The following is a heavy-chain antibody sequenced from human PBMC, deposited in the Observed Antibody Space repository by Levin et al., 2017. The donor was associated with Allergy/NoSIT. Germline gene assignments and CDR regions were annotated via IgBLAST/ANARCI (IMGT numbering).Heavy chain of an antibody. CDR3: ARVAGYSYGYYFDY. D-gene: IGHD5-18*01. CDR1: GGSISSGGYS. Sequence: SETLSLTCAVSGGSISSGGYSWSWIRQPPGKGLEWIGNIYLSGSTNDNPSLNSRVTMSVDRSKNQFSLKLSYVTAADTAVYYCARVAGYSYGYYFDYWGPGTLVTVSS. CDR2: IYLSGST. V-gene: IGHV4-30-2*01. J-gene: IGHJ4*02.